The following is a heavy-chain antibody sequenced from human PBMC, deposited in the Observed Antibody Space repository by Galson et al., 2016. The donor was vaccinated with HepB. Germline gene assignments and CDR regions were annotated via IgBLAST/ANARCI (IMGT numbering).Heavy chain of an antibody. J-gene: IGHJ3*01. CDR3: ARDKMTTSGADAFDV. CDR1: GLSFSNYG. CDR2: IWYHGGNK. V-gene: IGHV3-33*01. D-gene: IGHD5-24*01. Sequence: SLRLSCAASGLSFSNYGMHWVRQAPGKGLEWVAVIWYHGGNKFYADSVRGRFTVSRDNSKNTVYLEMNVLRVEDTAVYYCARDKMTTSGADAFDVWGQGTRVTVSS.